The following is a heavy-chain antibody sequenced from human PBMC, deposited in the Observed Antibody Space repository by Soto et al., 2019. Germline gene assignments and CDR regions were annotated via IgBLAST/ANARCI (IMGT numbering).Heavy chain of an antibody. J-gene: IGHJ6*02. CDR3: ARSSIAARYYYYGMDV. D-gene: IGHD6-6*01. Sequence: SQTLSLTFAISGDSVSSNSAAWNWIRQSPSRVLEWLGRTYYRSKWYNDYAVSVKSRITINPDTSKNQFSLQLNSVTPEDTAVYYCARSSIAARYYYYGMDVWGQGTTVTVSS. V-gene: IGHV6-1*01. CDR1: GDSVSSNSAA. CDR2: TYYRSKWYN.